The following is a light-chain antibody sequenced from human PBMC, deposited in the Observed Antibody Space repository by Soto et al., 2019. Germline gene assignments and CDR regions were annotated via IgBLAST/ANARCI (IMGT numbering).Light chain of an antibody. CDR2: GTS. CDR1: QSIRSF. Sequence: DIQMTQSPASLSASVGDRVTITCRASQSIRSFLNWYQQKPGKAPKLLIYGTSSLQDGDPSRFSGSGSGTEFTLTISSLQPEDFASYYCQQSHDSPWAFGPGTKVEVK. J-gene: IGKJ1*01. CDR3: QQSHDSPWA. V-gene: IGKV1-39*01.